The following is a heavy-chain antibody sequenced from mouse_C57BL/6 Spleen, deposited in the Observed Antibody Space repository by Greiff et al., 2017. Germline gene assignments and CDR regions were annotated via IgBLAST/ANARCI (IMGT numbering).Heavy chain of an antibody. V-gene: IGHV7-3*01. CDR3: ARLYGNYVWYFEG. J-gene: IGHJ1*03. CDR2: IRNKANGYTT. D-gene: IGHD2-1*01. CDR1: GFTFTDYY. Sequence: EVQLVESGGGLVQPGGSLSLSCAASGFTFTDYYMSWVRQPPGKALEWLGFIRNKANGYTTEYSASVKGRFTISRDNSQSILYLQMNARRAEAMATYYCARLYGNYVWYFEGWGTGTTVTVSS.